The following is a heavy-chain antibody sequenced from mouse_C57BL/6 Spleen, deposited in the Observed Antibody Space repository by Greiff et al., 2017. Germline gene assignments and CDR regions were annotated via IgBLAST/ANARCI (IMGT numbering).Heavy chain of an antibody. V-gene: IGHV1-80*01. D-gene: IGHD6-1*01. CDR2: IYPGAGGT. CDR1: GYAFTSYW. Sequence: VKLVESGAELVKPGASVKLSCKASGYAFTSYWMHWVKQRPGQGLEWIGQIYPGAGGTNYNEKFKGKATLTADKSSSTAYMELSSLTSEDSAVYFCTRLGHEARDYWGQGTSVTVSS. J-gene: IGHJ4*01. CDR3: TRLGHEARDY.